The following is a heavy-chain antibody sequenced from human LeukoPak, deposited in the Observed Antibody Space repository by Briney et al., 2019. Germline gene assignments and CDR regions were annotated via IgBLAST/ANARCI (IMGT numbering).Heavy chain of an antibody. Sequence: GGSLRLSCAASGFTFSSYSMNWVRQAPGKGLEWVSSISSSSSHIYYADSVKGRFTISRDNAKNSLYLQMNSLRAEDTAVYYCARARAAAAKYWGQGTLVTVSS. CDR3: ARARAAAAKY. J-gene: IGHJ4*02. CDR2: ISSSSSHI. V-gene: IGHV3-21*01. CDR1: GFTFSSYS. D-gene: IGHD6-13*01.